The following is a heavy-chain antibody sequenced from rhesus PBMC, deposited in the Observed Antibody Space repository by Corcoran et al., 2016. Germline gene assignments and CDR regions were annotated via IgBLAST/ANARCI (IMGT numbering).Heavy chain of an antibody. CDR2: RKGTSGHT. J-gene: IGHJ4*01. V-gene: IGHV4-80*01. CDR3: ASLYYALDY. CDR1: GGSFSSYW. D-gene: IGHD2-2*01. Sequence: QVQLQESGPGLVKPSETLSLTCAVSGGSFSSYWWSWIRQPPGKGLEWIGERKGTSGHTNYNPSLKSRVTISKDASKNQFSLKLSSVTAADTAVYYCASLYYALDYWGQGVLVTVSS.